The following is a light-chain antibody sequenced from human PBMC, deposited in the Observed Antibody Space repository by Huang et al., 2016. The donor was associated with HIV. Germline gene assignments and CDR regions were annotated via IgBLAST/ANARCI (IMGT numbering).Light chain of an antibody. Sequence: DIQLTQSPSSLSASVGDTVTMTCRTSQNINNFLNWFQQKPGKAPKVLSYAASSLQSGVPSRFSGSGSGTDFTLTITDLHPDDFAIYYCQQTYSTPPKFTFGGGTKVEI. V-gene: IGKV1-39*01. CDR2: AAS. CDR3: QQTYSTPPKFT. J-gene: IGKJ4*01. CDR1: QNINNF.